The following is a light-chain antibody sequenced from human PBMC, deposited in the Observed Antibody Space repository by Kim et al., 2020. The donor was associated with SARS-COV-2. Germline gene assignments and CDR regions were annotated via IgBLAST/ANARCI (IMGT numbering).Light chain of an antibody. CDR1: QTVLYSPNNKNY. CDR2: WAS. V-gene: IGKV4-1*01. J-gene: IGKJ2*03. Sequence: RATINCKSSQTVLYSPNNKNYLAWYQQTPGQPPKLLIYWASTRELGVPVRFSGSGSGTDFTLTISSLQAEDVAVYFCQQYHSIPYSFGQGTKLEI. CDR3: QQYHSIPYS.